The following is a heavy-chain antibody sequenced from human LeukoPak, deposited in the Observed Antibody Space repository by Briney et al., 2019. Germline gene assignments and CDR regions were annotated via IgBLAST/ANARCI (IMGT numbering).Heavy chain of an antibody. CDR1: GFTFDDYA. Sequence: PGGSLRPSCAASGFTFDDYAVHWVRQAPGKGLEWVSLISGDGGSTYYADSVKGRFTISRDNSKSSLYLQMNSLRTEDTALYYCAKDLGDYVWGSYRPPPGFFDYWGQGTLVTVSS. J-gene: IGHJ4*02. CDR3: AKDLGDYVWGSYRPPPGFFDY. D-gene: IGHD3-16*02. CDR2: ISGDGGST. V-gene: IGHV3-43*02.